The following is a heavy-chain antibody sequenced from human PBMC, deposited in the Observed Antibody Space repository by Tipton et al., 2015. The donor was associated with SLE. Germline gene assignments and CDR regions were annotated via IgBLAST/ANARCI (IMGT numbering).Heavy chain of an antibody. V-gene: IGHV3-9*01. J-gene: IGHJ3*02. CDR3: AKDVESQSRYAFDI. CDR2: ISWNSGSI. Sequence: SLRLSCAASGFTFDDYAMHWVRQAPGKGLEWVSGISWNSGSIGYADSVKGRFTISRDNAKNSLYLQMNSLRAEDTALYYCAKDVESQSRYAFDIWGQGTMVTVSS. D-gene: IGHD3-3*01. CDR1: GFTFDDYA.